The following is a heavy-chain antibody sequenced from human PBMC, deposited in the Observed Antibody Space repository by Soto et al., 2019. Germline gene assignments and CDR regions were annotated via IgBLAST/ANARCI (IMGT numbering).Heavy chain of an antibody. J-gene: IGHJ4*02. CDR1: GGSVSSGSYY. Sequence: PSETLCLTCTVSGGSVSSGSYYWSWIRQPPGKGLEWIGYIYYSGSTNYNPSLKSRVTISVDTSKNQFSLKLSSVTAADTAVYYCARGRLTQWLRLRPFDTYFDYWGQGTLVTVSS. CDR3: ARGRLTQWLRLRPFDTYFDY. CDR2: IYYSGST. D-gene: IGHD5-12*01. V-gene: IGHV4-61*01.